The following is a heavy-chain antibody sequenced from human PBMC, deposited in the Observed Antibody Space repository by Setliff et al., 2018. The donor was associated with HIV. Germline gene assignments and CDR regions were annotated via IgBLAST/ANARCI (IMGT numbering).Heavy chain of an antibody. J-gene: IGHJ4*02. V-gene: IGHV1-18*01. CDR3: AREKYGDKFGY. CDR1: GYNFTNYG. Sequence: ASVKVSCKASGYNFTNYGIGWVRQAPGQGLEYLGWIGTYSGNTDYAQSVQGRVTMTRDTSTGTVYMDLRSLRSDDTAMYYCAREKYGDKFGYWGQGTLVTVSS. CDR2: IGTYSGNT. D-gene: IGHD2-8*01.